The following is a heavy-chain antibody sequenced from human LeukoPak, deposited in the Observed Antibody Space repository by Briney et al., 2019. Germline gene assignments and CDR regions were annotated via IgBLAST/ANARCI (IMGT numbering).Heavy chain of an antibody. J-gene: IGHJ4*02. D-gene: IGHD5-18*01. CDR2: INHSGGT. CDR3: ARGKPWIQLWSPYFDY. V-gene: IGHV4-34*01. CDR1: GGSFSGYY. Sequence: SETLSLTCAVYGGSFSGYYWSWIRQPPGKGLEWIGEINHSGGTNYNPSLKSRVTISVDTSKNQFSLKLSSVTAVDTAVYYCARGKPWIQLWSPYFDYWGQGTLVTVSS.